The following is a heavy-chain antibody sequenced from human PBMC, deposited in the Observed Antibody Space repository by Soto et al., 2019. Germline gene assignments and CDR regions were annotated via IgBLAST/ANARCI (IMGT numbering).Heavy chain of an antibody. J-gene: IGHJ4*02. CDR1: GGSISSGGYS. Sequence: SETLSLTCAVSGGSISSGGYSWSWIRQPPGKGLEWIGYIYYSGSTNYNPSLKSRVTISVDTSKNQFSLKLSSVTAADTAVYYCARGKPNFDYWGQGTRVTVSS. CDR2: IYYSGST. V-gene: IGHV4-61*08. CDR3: ARGKPNFDY.